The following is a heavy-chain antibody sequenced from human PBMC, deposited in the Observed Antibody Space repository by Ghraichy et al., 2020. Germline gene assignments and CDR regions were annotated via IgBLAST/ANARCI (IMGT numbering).Heavy chain of an antibody. Sequence: GGSLRLSCAASGFTFSSYAMHWVRQAPGKGLEWVAVISYDGSNKYYAGSVKGRFTISRDNSKNTLYLQMNSLRAEDTAVYYCVVVQLWLRKGYYFDYWGQGTLVTVSS. CDR1: GFTFSSYA. V-gene: IGHV3-30*04. J-gene: IGHJ4*02. CDR2: ISYDGSNK. CDR3: VVVQLWLRKGYYFDY. D-gene: IGHD5-18*01.